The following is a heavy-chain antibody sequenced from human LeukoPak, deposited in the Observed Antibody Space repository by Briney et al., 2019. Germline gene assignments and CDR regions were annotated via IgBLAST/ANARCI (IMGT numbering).Heavy chain of an antibody. D-gene: IGHD2-15*01. J-gene: IGHJ5*02. CDR3: ARAVSGCSGGSCYRTNWFDP. V-gene: IGHV4-39*07. Sequence: PSQTLSLTCTVSGGSISSGSYYWGWIRQPPGKGLEWIGSIYHSGSTYYNPSLKSRVTISVDTSKNQFSLKLSSVTAADTAVYYCARAVSGCSGGSCYRTNWFDPWGQGTLVTVSS. CDR1: GGSISSGSYY. CDR2: IYHSGST.